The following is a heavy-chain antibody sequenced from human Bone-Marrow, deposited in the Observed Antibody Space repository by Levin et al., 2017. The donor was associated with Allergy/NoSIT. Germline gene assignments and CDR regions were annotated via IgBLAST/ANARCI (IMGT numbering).Heavy chain of an antibody. CDR3: ARVRGGGLGY. CDR1: GFTFSNYA. D-gene: IGHD3-16*01. Sequence: GESLKISCAASGFTFSNYAMYWVRQAPGKGLEWVSSMSSTGNYIYYAESVKGRFTISKDNAKNTLFLQMNNLTAADTAVYYCARVRGGGLGYWGQGTLVSVSS. J-gene: IGHJ4*02. V-gene: IGHV3-21*06. CDR2: MSSTGNYI.